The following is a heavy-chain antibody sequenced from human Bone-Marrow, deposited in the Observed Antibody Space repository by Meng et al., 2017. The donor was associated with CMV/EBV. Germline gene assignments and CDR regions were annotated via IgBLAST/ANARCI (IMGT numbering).Heavy chain of an antibody. J-gene: IGHJ4*02. CDR1: GFTFSSYW. CDR2: INSDGSST. Sequence: GESLKISCAASGFTFSSYWMHWVRQAPGKGLVWVSRINSDGSSTSYADSVKGRFTISRDNANNTLYLQMNGLRAEDTALYFCASTKYSGSYFESWGQGTLVTVSS. CDR3: ASTKYSGSYFES. V-gene: IGHV3-74*01. D-gene: IGHD1-26*01.